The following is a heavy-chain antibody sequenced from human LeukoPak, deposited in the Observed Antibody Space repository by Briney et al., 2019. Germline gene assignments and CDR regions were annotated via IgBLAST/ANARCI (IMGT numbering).Heavy chain of an antibody. CDR3: ARGRITVANTGAFDI. Sequence: PSETLSLTCTDSVGSMSSYSWNCSRHPPREGLCWSGFIYYAGNTSYNPSLKSRSTISVDTSKNQFSLKLNSVTAADTAVYYCARGRITVANTGAFDIWGQGTMVTVS. CDR1: VGSMSSYS. J-gene: IGHJ3*02. CDR2: IYYAGNT. D-gene: IGHD6-13*01. V-gene: IGHV4-59*01.